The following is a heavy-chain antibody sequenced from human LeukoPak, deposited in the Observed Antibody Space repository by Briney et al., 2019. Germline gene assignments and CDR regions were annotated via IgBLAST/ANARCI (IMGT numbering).Heavy chain of an antibody. CDR3: AKVYSWNNVFDP. D-gene: IGHD1/OR15-1a*01. V-gene: IGHV4-4*07. CDR1: GGSISGYY. CDR2: IYTSGTT. J-gene: IGHJ5*02. Sequence: SETLSLTCTVSGGSISGYYWSWVRQAAGKGLEWIGHIYTSGTTNYNPSLKSRVTMSVDTSNNQFSLRLSSVTAADTAVYYCAKVYSWNNVFDPGAREPWSPSPQ.